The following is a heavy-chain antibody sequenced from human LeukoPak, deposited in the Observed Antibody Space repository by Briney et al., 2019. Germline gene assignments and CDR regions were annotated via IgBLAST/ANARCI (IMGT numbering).Heavy chain of an antibody. CDR1: GGSFSGYY. D-gene: IGHD4-17*01. V-gene: IGHV4-34*01. Sequence: PSETLSLTCAVYGGSFSGYYWSWIRQPPGKGLEWIGEINHSGSTNYNPSLKSRVTISVDTSKNQFSLKLSSVTAADTAVYYCARSHDYGERWFDPWGQGTLVTVSS. CDR2: INHSGST. CDR3: ARSHDYGERWFDP. J-gene: IGHJ5*02.